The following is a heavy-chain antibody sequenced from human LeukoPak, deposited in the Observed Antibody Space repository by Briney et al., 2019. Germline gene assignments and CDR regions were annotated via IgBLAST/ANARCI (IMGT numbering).Heavy chain of an antibody. Sequence: GGSLRLSCAASGFTFDDYAMHWVRQAPGKGLEWVSGISWNSGSIGYADSVKGRFTISRDNANNSLYLQMNSLRAEDMALYYCAKDKGVGATRGIDYWGQGTLVTVSS. J-gene: IGHJ4*02. V-gene: IGHV3-9*03. D-gene: IGHD1-26*01. CDR2: ISWNSGSI. CDR3: AKDKGVGATRGIDY. CDR1: GFTFDDYA.